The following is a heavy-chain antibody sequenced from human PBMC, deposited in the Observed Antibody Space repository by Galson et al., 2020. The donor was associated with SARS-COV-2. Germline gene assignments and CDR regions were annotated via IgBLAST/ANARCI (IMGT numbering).Heavy chain of an antibody. CDR1: GGSFSGYY. Sequence: SDTLSLTCAVYGGSFSGYYWSWIRQPPGKGLEWIGEINHSGSTNYNPSLKSRVTISVDTSKNQFSLKLSSVTAADTAVYYCAREYYNYGGSFDIWGQGTMVAVSS. D-gene: IGHD4-17*01. CDR3: AREYYNYGGSFDI. CDR2: INHSGST. V-gene: IGHV4-34*01. J-gene: IGHJ3*02.